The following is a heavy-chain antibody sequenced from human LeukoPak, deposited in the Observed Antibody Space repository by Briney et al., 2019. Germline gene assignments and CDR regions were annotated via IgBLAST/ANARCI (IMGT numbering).Heavy chain of an antibody. J-gene: IGHJ4*02. V-gene: IGHV4-34*09. CDR2: INHSGST. D-gene: IGHD3-22*01. CDR3: ARRYDSSGAGFDY. Sequence: PSETLSLTCAVYGGSFSGYYWSWIRQPPGKGLEWIGEINHSGSTNYNPSLKSRVTISVDTSKNQFSLKLSSVTAADTAVYYCARRYDSSGAGFDYWGQGTLVTVSS. CDR1: GGSFSGYY.